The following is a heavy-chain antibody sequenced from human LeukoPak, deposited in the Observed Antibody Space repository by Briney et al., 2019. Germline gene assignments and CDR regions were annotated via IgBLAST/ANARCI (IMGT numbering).Heavy chain of an antibody. J-gene: IGHJ4*02. Sequence: LPGGSLRLSCAASGFTFSGFAMSWVRRTPGKGLEWVSGISGSGDNTLYADSVKGRFTISRDNSKNTLYLEMNSLRAEDTAVYYCAKDLSSSSWLSFDYWGQGTLVTVSS. V-gene: IGHV3-23*01. D-gene: IGHD6-13*01. CDR3: AKDLSSSSWLSFDY. CDR1: GFTFSGFA. CDR2: ISGSGDNT.